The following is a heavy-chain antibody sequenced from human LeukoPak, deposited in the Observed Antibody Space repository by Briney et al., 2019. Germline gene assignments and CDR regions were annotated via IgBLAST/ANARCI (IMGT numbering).Heavy chain of an antibody. Sequence: PGRSLRLSCTTSGFTFGDYPLSWFRQAPGKGLEWLGFIRSKPYGATTEYAASVKGRFTISGDDSKGIAYLQMNSLKTEDTAVYYCTKDRLHGSGSYSYDYWGQGTLVTVSS. CDR3: TKDRLHGSGSYSYDY. J-gene: IGHJ4*02. CDR1: GFTFGDYP. CDR2: IRSKPYGATT. V-gene: IGHV3-49*03. D-gene: IGHD3-10*01.